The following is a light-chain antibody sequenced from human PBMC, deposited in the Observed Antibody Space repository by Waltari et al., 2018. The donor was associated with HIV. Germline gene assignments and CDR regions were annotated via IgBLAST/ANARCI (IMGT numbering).Light chain of an antibody. CDR3: VGWDASLSAYV. J-gene: IGLJ1*01. CDR1: SSNIGNDN. CDR2: KNN. V-gene: IGLV1-47*01. Sequence: QSVLTQPPSASGTPGQRVTISCSGSSSNIGNDNVYWYQQLPGTTPKLLIYKNNHRPSGVPDRFAGSKSGTSSYLAISGLRSEDEADYYCVGWDASLSAYVFGAGTKVTVL.